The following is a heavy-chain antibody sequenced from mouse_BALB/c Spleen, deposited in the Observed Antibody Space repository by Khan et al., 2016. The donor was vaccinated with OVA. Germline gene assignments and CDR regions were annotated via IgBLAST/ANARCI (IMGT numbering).Heavy chain of an antibody. J-gene: IGHJ3*01. CDR3: ARDGAYYRNDGWFAY. Sequence: VQLKQSGAELARPGASVKMSCKASGYTFTSYTIHWIKQRPGQGLEWIGYINPSSGYTNYNQKFKDKATLTADKSSTTAYMQLSSLTSDDSAVXYCARDGAYYRNDGWFAYWGQGTLVTVSA. CDR1: GYTFTSYT. V-gene: IGHV1-4*01. CDR2: INPSSGYT. D-gene: IGHD2-14*01.